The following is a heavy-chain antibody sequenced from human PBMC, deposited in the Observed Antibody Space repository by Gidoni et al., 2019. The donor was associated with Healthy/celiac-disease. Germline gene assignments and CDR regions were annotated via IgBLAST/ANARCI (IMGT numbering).Heavy chain of an antibody. V-gene: IGHV3-21*01. CDR3: ARDVMHYQLSYAMDV. Sequence: EVQLVESGGGLVKPGGSRRLSGSASGFTFSSYSINWVRQAPGKGLEWVSSISSSGSYIYYADSVKGRFTISRDSAKNSLYLQMNSLRAEDTAVYYCARDVMHYQLSYAMDVWGQGTTVTVSS. J-gene: IGHJ6*02. CDR2: ISSSGSYI. CDR1: GFTFSSYS. D-gene: IGHD2-2*01.